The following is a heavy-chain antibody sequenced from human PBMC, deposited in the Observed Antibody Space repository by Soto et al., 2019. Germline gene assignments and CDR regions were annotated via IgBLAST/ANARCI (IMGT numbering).Heavy chain of an antibody. Sequence: GGSLRLSCAASGFSLSDYGMHWVRQVPGKGLLWVSPISVGGGNTTYPDSVKGRFTISRDISKNTLYLQMDSLRAEDTAVYYCAKAVLATTSYFDYWGQGTLVTVSS. J-gene: IGHJ4*02. CDR1: GFSLSDYG. V-gene: IGHV3-23*01. CDR2: ISVGGGNT. CDR3: AKAVLATTSYFDY. D-gene: IGHD1-26*01.